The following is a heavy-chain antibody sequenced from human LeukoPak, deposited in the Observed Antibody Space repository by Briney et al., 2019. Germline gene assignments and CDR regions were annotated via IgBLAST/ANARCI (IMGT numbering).Heavy chain of an antibody. Sequence: PGGSLRLSCAASGFTFSSYGMHWVRQAPGKGLEWVAFIRYDGSNKYYADSVKGRFTISRDNSKNTLYLQMNSLRADDTAVYYCARDIGLRKAAPPGWFDPWGQGALVTVSS. J-gene: IGHJ5*02. CDR2: IRYDGSNK. V-gene: IGHV3-30*02. CDR1: GFTFSSYG. CDR3: ARDIGLRKAAPPGWFDP. D-gene: IGHD6-6*01.